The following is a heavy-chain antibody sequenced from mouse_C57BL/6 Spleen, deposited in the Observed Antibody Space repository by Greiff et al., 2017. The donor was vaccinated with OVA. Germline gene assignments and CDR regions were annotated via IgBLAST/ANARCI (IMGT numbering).Heavy chain of an antibody. CDR2: ISDGGSYT. CDR1: GFTFSSYA. V-gene: IGHV5-4*01. D-gene: IGHD4-1*01. Sequence: EVQRVESGGGLVKPGGSLKLSCAASGFTFSSYAMSWVRQTPEKRLEWVATISDGGSYTYYPDNVKGRFTISRDNAKNNLYLQMSHLKSEDTAMYYCAREANWDVDYAMDYWGQGTSVTVSS. CDR3: AREANWDVDYAMDY. J-gene: IGHJ4*01.